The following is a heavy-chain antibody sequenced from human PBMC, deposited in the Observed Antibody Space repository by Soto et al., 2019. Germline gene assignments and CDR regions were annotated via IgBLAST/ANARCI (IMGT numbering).Heavy chain of an antibody. Sequence: QVQLVESGGGVVQPGRSLRLSCAASGFTFSSYAMHWVRQAPGKGLEWVAVISYDGSNKYYADSVKGRFTISRDNSKNTWYRQMNSLRAEDRAVYYWARVRAAASFDYWGQGPLVTVSS. CDR1: GFTFSSYA. CDR3: ARVRAAASFDY. D-gene: IGHD6-25*01. V-gene: IGHV3-30-3*01. CDR2: ISYDGSNK. J-gene: IGHJ4*02.